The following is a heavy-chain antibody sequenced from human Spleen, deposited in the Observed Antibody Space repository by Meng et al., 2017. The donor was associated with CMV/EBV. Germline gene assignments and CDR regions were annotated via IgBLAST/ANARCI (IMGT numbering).Heavy chain of an antibody. J-gene: IGHJ4*02. CDR1: GYTFTSHG. V-gene: IGHV1-18*01. CDR3: AGGSGWPFFDY. CDR2: ISAYNGHT. D-gene: IGHD6-25*01. Sequence: ASVKVSCKASGYTFTSHGVNWVRQAPGQGLEWMAWISAYNGHTNYAHKFQGRVTVTADTSTSTAYMELRSLRTDDTAVYYCAGGSGWPFFDYWGQGTLVTVSS.